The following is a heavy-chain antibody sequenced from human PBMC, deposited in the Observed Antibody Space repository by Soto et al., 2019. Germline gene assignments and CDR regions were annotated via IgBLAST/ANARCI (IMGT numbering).Heavy chain of an antibody. J-gene: IGHJ6*02. CDR3: VRETGSYSWNDGLMDV. CDR1: GFSFSNFT. CDR2: IDTGTTFM. V-gene: IGHV3-21*01. Sequence: EVQLVESGGGLVKPGGSLRLSCAASGFSFSNFTMNWVRQAPGKGLEWVSSIDTGTTFMFYADSVTGRFTISRDNSKKSVYLQMNSLGAEDTAVSYLVRETGSYSWNDGLMDVWGQGTTVTVSS. D-gene: IGHD1-20*01.